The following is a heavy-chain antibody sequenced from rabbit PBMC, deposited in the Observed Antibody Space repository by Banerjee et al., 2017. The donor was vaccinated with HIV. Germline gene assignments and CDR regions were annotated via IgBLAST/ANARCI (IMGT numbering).Heavy chain of an antibody. J-gene: IGHJ4*01. D-gene: IGHD8-1*01. V-gene: IGHV1S45*01. CDR2: IYGGSFGST. Sequence: QAQLKVNGGGLVQPGGSLTLYSTAYGFDFRRYYMCWVRQPPGKGLEWIGCIYGGSFGSTYYASWAKVRFTISKTSSTTVTLQMTSLTAADTATYFCAREEGSSYLFNLWGPGTLVTVS. CDR1: GFDFRRYY. CDR3: AREEGSSYLFNL.